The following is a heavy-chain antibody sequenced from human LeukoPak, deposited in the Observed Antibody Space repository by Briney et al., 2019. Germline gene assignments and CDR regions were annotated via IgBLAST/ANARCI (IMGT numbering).Heavy chain of an antibody. Sequence: SETLSLTCAVYGGSFSGYYWSWIRQPPGKGLEWIGEINHSGSTNYNPSLKSRVTISVDTSKNQFSLKLSSVTAADTAVYYCARLNVDTTMAHDYWGQGTLVTVSS. CDR3: ARLNVDTTMAHDY. V-gene: IGHV4-34*01. CDR1: GGSFSGYY. D-gene: IGHD5-18*01. CDR2: INHSGST. J-gene: IGHJ4*02.